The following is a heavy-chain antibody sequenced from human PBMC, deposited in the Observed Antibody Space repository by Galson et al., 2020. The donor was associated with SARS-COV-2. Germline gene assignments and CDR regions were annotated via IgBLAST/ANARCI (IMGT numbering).Heavy chain of an antibody. J-gene: IGHJ2*01. Sequence: GESLKISCAASGFTFSSYSMNWVHQAPGKGLEWVSSINSSSSYIYYADSVKGRFTISRDNAKNSLYLQMNSLRAEDTAVYYCARDTGYGDYVVDNWYFELWGRGTLVTVSS. CDR2: INSSSSYI. D-gene: IGHD4-17*01. CDR3: ARDTGYGDYVVDNWYFEL. V-gene: IGHV3-21*01. CDR1: GFTFSSYS.